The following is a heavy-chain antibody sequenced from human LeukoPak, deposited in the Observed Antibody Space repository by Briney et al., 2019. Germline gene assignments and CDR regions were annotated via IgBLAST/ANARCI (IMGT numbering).Heavy chain of an antibody. V-gene: IGHV3-9*01. Sequence: GGSLRLSCAASGFTFDDYAMHWVRHAPGKGLEWVSGISWNRGSIGYADSVKGRFTISRDNAKNSLYLQMNSLRAEDTALYHCAKDIRRYSGSYFGYWGQGTLVTVSS. D-gene: IGHD1-26*01. CDR3: AKDIRRYSGSYFGY. CDR1: GFTFDDYA. CDR2: ISWNRGSI. J-gene: IGHJ4*02.